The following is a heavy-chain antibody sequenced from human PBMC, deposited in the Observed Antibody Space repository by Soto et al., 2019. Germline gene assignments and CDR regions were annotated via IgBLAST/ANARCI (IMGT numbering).Heavy chain of an antibody. V-gene: IGHV3-21*01. CDR3: ARDCSSTSCYGGHFDY. J-gene: IGHJ4*02. CDR1: GFTFSNSG. Sequence: PGGSLRLSCAASGFTFSNSGMNWVRQAPGKGLEWVSSISSSSSYMYYADSVKGRFTISRDNAKNSLYLQMNSLRAEDMAVYYCARDCSSTSCYGGHFDYWGQGTLVTVSS. D-gene: IGHD2-2*01. CDR2: ISSSSSYM.